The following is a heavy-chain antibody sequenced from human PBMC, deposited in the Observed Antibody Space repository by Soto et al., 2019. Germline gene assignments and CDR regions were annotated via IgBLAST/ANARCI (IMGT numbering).Heavy chain of an antibody. D-gene: IGHD3-10*01. CDR3: ARQVVDGAVAGSGSFDY. Sequence: SETLSLTCTVSGGSISSSTYYWGWMRQPPGKGLEWIGTFYYSGSTYYNPSLKSRVTISVDTSENQFSLKLNSVTAADTAVYYCARQVVDGAVAGSGSFDYWGQGTLVTVSS. CDR2: FYYSGST. CDR1: GGSISSSTYY. J-gene: IGHJ4*02. V-gene: IGHV4-39*01.